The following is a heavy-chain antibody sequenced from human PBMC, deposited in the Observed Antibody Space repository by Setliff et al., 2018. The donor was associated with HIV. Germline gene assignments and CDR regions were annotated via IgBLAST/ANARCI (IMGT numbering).Heavy chain of an antibody. Sequence: PGESLKISCKTSGYNFATYYITWVRQMPGKGLEWMGIIYPGDSDTRYSPSFQGQVTISADKSISTAYLQWSGLKASETAMYYCARAGSFERKSPYNWFDSWGQGTLVTVSS. CDR1: GYNFATYY. V-gene: IGHV5-51*01. D-gene: IGHD3-10*01. CDR2: IYPGDSDT. J-gene: IGHJ5*01. CDR3: ARAGSFERKSPYNWFDS.